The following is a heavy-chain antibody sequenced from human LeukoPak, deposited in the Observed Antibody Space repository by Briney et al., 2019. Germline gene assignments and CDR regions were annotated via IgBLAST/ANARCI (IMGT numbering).Heavy chain of an antibody. V-gene: IGHV3-23*01. CDR3: ARVRHYDILTGYLAN. CDR1: GFTFSSYG. D-gene: IGHD3-9*01. Sequence: GGSLRLSCAASGFTFSSYGMSWVRQAPGKGLEWVSAISGSGGSTYYADSVKGRFTISRDNSKNTLYLQMNSLRAEDTAVYYCARVRHYDILTGYLANWGQGTLVTVSS. J-gene: IGHJ4*02. CDR2: ISGSGGST.